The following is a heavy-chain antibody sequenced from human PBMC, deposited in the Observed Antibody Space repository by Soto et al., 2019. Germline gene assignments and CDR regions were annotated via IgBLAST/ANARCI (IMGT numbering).Heavy chain of an antibody. D-gene: IGHD6-19*01. CDR3: AKIPNTSGWTYFDL. Sequence: PXRSLRLSCEVSGVTLSSWAMAWVRQAPGKGLEWVSDISNTGRTTNYADSVKGRFTISRDNSKNTIYLQMNSLGVGDTAIYYCAKIPNTSGWTYFDLWGRGTLVTVSS. CDR1: GVTLSSWA. V-gene: IGHV3-23*01. CDR2: ISNTGRTT. J-gene: IGHJ4*02.